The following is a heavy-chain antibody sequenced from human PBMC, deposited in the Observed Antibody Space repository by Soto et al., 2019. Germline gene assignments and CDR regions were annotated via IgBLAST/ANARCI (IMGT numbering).Heavy chain of an antibody. V-gene: IGHV3-23*01. CDR2: ISDSGGST. CDR1: GFTFSSNA. CDR3: AKKSTVGAGAFDY. Sequence: VQLLESGGGLVQPGGSLRLSCAASGFTFSSNAMSWVRQAPGKGLEWVSAISDSGGSTHYADSVKGRFTISRDNSKHTLYLQMNSLRAEDTAIYYCAKKSTVGAGAFDYWGQGTLVTVSS. J-gene: IGHJ4*02. D-gene: IGHD3-16*01.